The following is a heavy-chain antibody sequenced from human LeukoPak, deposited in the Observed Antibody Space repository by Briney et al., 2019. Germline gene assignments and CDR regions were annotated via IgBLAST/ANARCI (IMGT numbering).Heavy chain of an antibody. CDR2: VSYDGSNK. V-gene: IGHV3-30-3*01. CDR3: ARDYIYGLDY. J-gene: IGHJ4*02. Sequence: GGSLRLSCAASGFTFNTYAMYWVRQAPGKGLEWVAGVSYDGSNKYYADSVKGRFTISRDNAKNTLYLQMNSLRDEDTAVYYCARDYIYGLDYWGQGTLVTVSS. CDR1: GFTFNTYA. D-gene: IGHD5-18*01.